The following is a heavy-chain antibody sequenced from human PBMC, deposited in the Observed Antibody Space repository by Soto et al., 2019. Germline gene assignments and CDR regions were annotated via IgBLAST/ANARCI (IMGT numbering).Heavy chain of an antibody. CDR2: ISANIGNT. CDR3: AREHTSLVVPNGWFDP. D-gene: IGHD2-21*01. V-gene: IGHV1-18*01. J-gene: IGHJ5*02. Sequence: ASVKVSCKASGGTFSSYAISWVRQAPGQGLEWMGGISANIGNTNYAQKLQGRVTMTTDTSTSTAYMELRSLRSDDTAVYYCAREHTSLVVPNGWFDPWGQGTLVTVSS. CDR1: GGTFSSYA.